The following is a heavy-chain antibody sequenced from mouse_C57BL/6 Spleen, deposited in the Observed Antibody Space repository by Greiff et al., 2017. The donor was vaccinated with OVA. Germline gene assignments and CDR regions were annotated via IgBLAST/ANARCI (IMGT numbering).Heavy chain of an antibody. CDR2: IHPNSGST. CDR3: AREGIYYGSSLDY. CDR1: GYTFTSYW. J-gene: IGHJ2*01. Sequence: VKLQQPGAELVKPGASVKLSCKASGYTFTSYWMHWVKQRPGQGLEWIGMIHPNSGSTNYNEKFKSKATLTVDKSSSTAYMQLSSLTSEDSAVYYCAREGIYYGSSLDYWGQGTTLTVSS. D-gene: IGHD1-1*01. V-gene: IGHV1-64*01.